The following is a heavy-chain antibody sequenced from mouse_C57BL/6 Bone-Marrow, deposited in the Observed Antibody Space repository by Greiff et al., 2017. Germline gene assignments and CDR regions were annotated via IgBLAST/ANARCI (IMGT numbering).Heavy chain of an antibody. CDR1: GFNIKDYY. J-gene: IGHJ2*01. D-gene: IGHD5-5*01. V-gene: IGHV14-2*01. CDR3: YYLSRFFDY. CDR2: IDPEDGET. Sequence: LVESGAELVKPGASVKLSCTASGFNIKDYYMHWVKQRTEQGLEWIGRIDPEDGETKYDQKFQGKATITADTSSNTAYLQLSSLTSEDTAFYYCYYLSRFFDYWGQGTTLTVSS.